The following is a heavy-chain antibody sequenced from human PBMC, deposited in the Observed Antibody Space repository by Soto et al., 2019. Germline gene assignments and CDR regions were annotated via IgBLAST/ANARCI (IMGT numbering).Heavy chain of an antibody. J-gene: IGHJ3*02. Sequence: PGGSLRLSCATSGLTFSSYAMTWVRQAPGKGLEWVAVIWSDGINRFYADSVRGRFAFSRDNSKNTLSLQMNSLRAEDTAVYYCVRERAPFDAFDTWGQGTVVTVSS. V-gene: IGHV3-33*08. CDR1: GLTFSSYA. CDR2: IWSDGINR. CDR3: VRERAPFDAFDT.